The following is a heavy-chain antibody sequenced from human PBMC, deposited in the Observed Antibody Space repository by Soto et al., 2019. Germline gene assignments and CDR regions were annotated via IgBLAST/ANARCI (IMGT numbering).Heavy chain of an antibody. D-gene: IGHD2-2*01. CDR1: GGSISSSSYY. CDR3: ARHPAYPLLSPRRYFDY. CDR2: IYYSGST. Sequence: SETLSLTCTVSGGSISSSSYYWGWIRQPPGKGLEWIGSIYYSGSTYYNPSLKSRVTISVDTSKNQFSLKLSSVTAADTAVYYCARHPAYPLLSPRRYFDYWGQGTLVTVSS. V-gene: IGHV4-39*01. J-gene: IGHJ4*02.